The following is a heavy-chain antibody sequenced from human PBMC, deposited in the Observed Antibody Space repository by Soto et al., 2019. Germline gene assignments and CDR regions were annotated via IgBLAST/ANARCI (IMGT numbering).Heavy chain of an antibody. Sequence: QVQLVESGGGVVQPGRFLRLSCAASGFTFSSYGMHWVRQAPGKGLEWVAVIWYDGSNKYYADSVKGRFTISRDNSKNTLYLQMNSLRAEDTAVYYCARGSYYYDSSGSPFDYWGQGTLVTVSS. CDR1: GFTFSSYG. D-gene: IGHD3-22*01. CDR2: IWYDGSNK. CDR3: ARGSYYYDSSGSPFDY. V-gene: IGHV3-33*01. J-gene: IGHJ4*02.